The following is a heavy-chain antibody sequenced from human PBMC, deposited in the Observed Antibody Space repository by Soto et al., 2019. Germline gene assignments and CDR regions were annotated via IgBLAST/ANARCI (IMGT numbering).Heavy chain of an antibody. J-gene: IGHJ6*03. CDR2: ISSNGVGT. CDR3: ARRARPDFYYMDV. CDR1: ESTLRVYA. D-gene: IGHD6-6*01. V-gene: IGHV3-64*01. Sequence: EVQLAESGGGLAQPGGSLRLSCAASESTLRVYAMDWFRRPPGRGREYVSGISSNGVGTYYANSVQGRFTISRDNSKNTVYLQMGSLRPEDMAVYYCARRARPDFYYMDVWGKGTTVTVSS.